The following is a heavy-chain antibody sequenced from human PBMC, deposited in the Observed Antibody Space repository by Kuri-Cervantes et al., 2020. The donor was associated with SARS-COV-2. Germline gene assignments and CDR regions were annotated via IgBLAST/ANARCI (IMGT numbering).Heavy chain of an antibody. D-gene: IGHD2-2*01. CDR3: ARDPHYQLLSYYYYMDV. Sequence: LSLTCAASGFTFSSYAMHWVRQAPGKGLEWVAVISYDGSNKYYADSVKGRFTISRDNSKNTLYLQMNSLRAEDTAVYYCARDPHYQLLSYYYYMDVWGKGTTVTVSS. V-gene: IGHV3-30*04. J-gene: IGHJ6*03. CDR2: ISYDGSNK. CDR1: GFTFSSYA.